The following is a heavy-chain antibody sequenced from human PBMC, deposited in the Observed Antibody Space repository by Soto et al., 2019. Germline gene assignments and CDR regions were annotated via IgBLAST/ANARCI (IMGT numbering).Heavy chain of an antibody. CDR1: GGTFSSYA. CDR2: INAGNGNT. CDR3: ARVFGSLYYYDSSGYLYFDY. V-gene: IGHV1-3*01. Sequence: ASVKVSCKASGGTFSSYAMHWVRQAPGQRLEWMGWINAGNGNTKYSQKFQGRVTITRDTSASTAYMELSSLRSEDTAVYYCARVFGSLYYYDSSGYLYFDYWGQGTLVTVSS. D-gene: IGHD3-22*01. J-gene: IGHJ4*02.